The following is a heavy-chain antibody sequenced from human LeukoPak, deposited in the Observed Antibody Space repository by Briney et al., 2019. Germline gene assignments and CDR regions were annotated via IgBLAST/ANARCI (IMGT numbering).Heavy chain of an antibody. CDR2: IYYSGST. CDR1: GGSISSYY. Sequence: PSETLSLTCTVSGGSISSYYWSWIRQPPGKGLEWIGYIYYSGSTNCNPSLKSRVTISVDTSKNQFSLKLSSVTAADTAVYYCARHRVLRYFDWLSYAFDIWGQGTMVTVSS. D-gene: IGHD3-9*01. V-gene: IGHV4-59*08. CDR3: ARHRVLRYFDWLSYAFDI. J-gene: IGHJ3*02.